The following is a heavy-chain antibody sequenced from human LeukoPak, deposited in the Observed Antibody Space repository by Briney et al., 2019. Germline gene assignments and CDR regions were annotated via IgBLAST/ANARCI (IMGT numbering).Heavy chain of an antibody. D-gene: IGHD3-10*01. Sequence: GGSPRLSCAASGFTFSNYAMSWVRQAPAKGMEWVSAINNDGGNTNYADSVKGRFTISRDNSENTLSLHMNSLRAEDTAVYYCAKLSMVRGVRNDYWGQGTLVTVSS. CDR3: AKLSMVRGVRNDY. CDR2: INNDGGNT. V-gene: IGHV3-23*01. CDR1: GFTFSNYA. J-gene: IGHJ4*02.